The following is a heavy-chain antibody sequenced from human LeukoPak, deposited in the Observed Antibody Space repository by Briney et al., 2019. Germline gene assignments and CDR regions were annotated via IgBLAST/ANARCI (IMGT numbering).Heavy chain of an antibody. J-gene: IGHJ4*02. Sequence: SVKVSCKASGGTFSSYAISWVRQAPGQGLEWMGGIIPIFGTANYAQKFQGRVTITADESTSTAYMELSSLRAEDTAVYYCARAATVQEYYFDYWGQGTLVTVSS. CDR1: GGTFSSYA. CDR2: IIPIFGTA. CDR3: ARAATVQEYYFDY. V-gene: IGHV1-69*01. D-gene: IGHD2-15*01.